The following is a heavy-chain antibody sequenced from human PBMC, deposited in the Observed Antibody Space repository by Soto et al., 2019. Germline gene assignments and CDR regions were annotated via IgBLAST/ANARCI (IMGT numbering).Heavy chain of an antibody. D-gene: IGHD4-17*01. J-gene: IGHJ4*02. Sequence: GGSLRLSCAASGFTFSSYWMSWVRQAPGKGLEWVANIKQDGSEKYYVDSVKGRFTISRDNAKNSLYLQMNSLRAEDTAVYYCASSDDDYGDYFDYWGQGTLVTVSS. CDR3: ASSDDDYGDYFDY. V-gene: IGHV3-7*01. CDR2: IKQDGSEK. CDR1: GFTFSSYW.